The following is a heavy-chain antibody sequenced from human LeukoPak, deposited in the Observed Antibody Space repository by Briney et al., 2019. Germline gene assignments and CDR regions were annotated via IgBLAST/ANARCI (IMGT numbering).Heavy chain of an antibody. D-gene: IGHD3-10*01. V-gene: IGHV3-21*01. CDR3: ARGNWLDP. CDR1: GFTFSGYN. J-gene: IGHJ5*02. Sequence: KPGGSLRLSCAASGFTFSGYNMNWVRQAPGKGLEWVSLISSTSSYIFYADSVKGRLTISRDNAKNSLFLQMDSLRAEDTAVYYCARGNWLDPWGQGTLVTVSS. CDR2: ISSTSSYI.